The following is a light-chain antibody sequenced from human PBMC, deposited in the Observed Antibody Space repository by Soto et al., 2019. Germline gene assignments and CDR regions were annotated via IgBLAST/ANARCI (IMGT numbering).Light chain of an antibody. V-gene: IGLV2-14*01. CDR1: SSDIGAYNY. CDR2: EVN. Sequence: QSALTQPASVSGSPGQSITISCTGTSSDIGAYNYVSWYQHHPGKAPKLIIYEVNNRPSGVSNRFSGSKSGNTASLTISGLQAEDEADYYCSSYTSSYSYVFATGTKDTVL. J-gene: IGLJ1*01. CDR3: SSYTSSYSYV.